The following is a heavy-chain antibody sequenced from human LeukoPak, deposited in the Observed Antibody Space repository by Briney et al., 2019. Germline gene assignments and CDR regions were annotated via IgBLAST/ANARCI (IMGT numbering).Heavy chain of an antibody. CDR1: GGSFSGYY. CDR3: ARGRGVKYNSDRIYSFDY. V-gene: IGHV4-34*01. D-gene: IGHD1-1*01. Sequence: SETLSLTCAVYGGSFSGYYWSWIRQPPGKGLEWIGEINHSGSTNYNPSLKTRVTISIDTSNNQFSLKLSSVTAADTAVYYCARGRGVKYNSDRIYSFDYWGQGTLVTVSS. J-gene: IGHJ4*02. CDR2: INHSGST.